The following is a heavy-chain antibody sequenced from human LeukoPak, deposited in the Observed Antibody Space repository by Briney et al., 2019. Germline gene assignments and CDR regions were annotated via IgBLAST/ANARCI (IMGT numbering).Heavy chain of an antibody. V-gene: IGHV1-2*02. J-gene: IGHJ4*02. CDR1: GYTFTGYY. CDR3: AKDWEMGYSQGGFDS. CDR2: INPRTGDT. Sequence: GASVKVSCRTSGYTFTGYYIHWVRQAPGHGLEWMGWINPRTGDTHYEQQFRGRLTMTRDTSSSTAYMDLSRLTSDDTAMYFCAKDWEMGYSQGGFDSWGQGTLVTVSS. D-gene: IGHD2-15*01.